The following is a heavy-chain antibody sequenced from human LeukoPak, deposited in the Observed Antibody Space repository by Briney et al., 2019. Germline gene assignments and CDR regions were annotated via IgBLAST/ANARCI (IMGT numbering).Heavy chain of an antibody. CDR1: GFTFSDYN. V-gene: IGHV3-11*01. CDR2: ITNSGSTI. Sequence: GGSLRLSCAASGFTFSDYNMNWVRQAPGKGLEWVSYITNSGSTIHHADSVKGRFTISRDNAKKTLYLQMNSLRAEDTAVYYCARSIGLTGGGVDVWGQGTTVTVSS. D-gene: IGHD3-9*01. J-gene: IGHJ6*02. CDR3: ARSIGLTGGGVDV.